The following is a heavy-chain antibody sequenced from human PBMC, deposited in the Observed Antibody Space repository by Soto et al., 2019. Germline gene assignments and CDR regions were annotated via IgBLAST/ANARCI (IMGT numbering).Heavy chain of an antibody. CDR2: IYYSGST. J-gene: IGHJ6*02. CDR3: ARALGDFDWLFPSSYYGMDV. D-gene: IGHD3-9*01. Sequence: QVQLQESGPGLVKPSQTLSLTCTVSGGSISSGCYYWSWIRQHPGKGLEWIGYIYYSGSTYYNPSLKGRVTISVDTSKTQFSLKLRSVTAADTAVYYCARALGDFDWLFPSSYYGMDVWGQGTTVTVSS. V-gene: IGHV4-31*03. CDR1: GGSISSGCYY.